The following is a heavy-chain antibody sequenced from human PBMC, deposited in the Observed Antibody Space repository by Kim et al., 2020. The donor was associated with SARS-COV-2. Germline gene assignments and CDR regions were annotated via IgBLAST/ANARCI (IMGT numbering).Heavy chain of an antibody. J-gene: IGHJ6*02. D-gene: IGHD1-1*01. CDR1: GFTFSSYA. V-gene: IGHV3-30*04. Sequence: GGSLRLSCAASGFTFSSYAMHWVRQAPGKGLEWVAVISYDGSNKYYADSVKGRFTISRDNSKNTLYLQMNSLRAEDTAVYYCARDRNPYYYYGMDVWGQGTTVTVSS. CDR2: ISYDGSNK. CDR3: ARDRNPYYYYGMDV.